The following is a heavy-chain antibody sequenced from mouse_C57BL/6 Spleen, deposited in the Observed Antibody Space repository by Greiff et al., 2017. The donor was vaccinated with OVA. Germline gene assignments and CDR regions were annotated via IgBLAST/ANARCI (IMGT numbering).Heavy chain of an antibody. J-gene: IGHJ4*01. Sequence: QVQLQQSGAELARPGASVKLSCKASGYTFTSYGISWVKQRTGQGLEWIGEIYPRSGNTYYNEKFKGKATLTADKSSSTAYMELRSLTSEDSAVYFCARYDYGSSEYAMDYWGQGTSVTVSS. D-gene: IGHD1-1*01. CDR3: ARYDYGSSEYAMDY. V-gene: IGHV1-81*01. CDR1: GYTFTSYG. CDR2: IYPRSGNT.